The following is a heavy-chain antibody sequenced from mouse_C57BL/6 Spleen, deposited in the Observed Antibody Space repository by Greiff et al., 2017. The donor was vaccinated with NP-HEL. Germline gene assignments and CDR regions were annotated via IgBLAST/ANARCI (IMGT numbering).Heavy chain of an antibody. CDR2: IYPGGGYT. CDR1: GYTFTNYW. Sequence: QVQLQQSGAELVRPGTSVKMSCKASGYTFTNYWIGWAKQRPGHGLEWIGDIYPGGGYTNYNEKFKGKATLTADKSSSTAYMQFSSLTSEDSAIYYCARGGGDYYGSSHYYFDYWGQGTTLTVSS. V-gene: IGHV1-63*01. CDR3: ARGGGDYYGSSHYYFDY. D-gene: IGHD1-1*01. J-gene: IGHJ2*01.